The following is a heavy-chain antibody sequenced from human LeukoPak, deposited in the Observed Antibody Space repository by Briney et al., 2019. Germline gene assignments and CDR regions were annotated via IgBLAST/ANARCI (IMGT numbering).Heavy chain of an antibody. J-gene: IGHJ6*03. D-gene: IGHD2-21*02. CDR1: GGSISSYY. CDR2: IYYSGST. V-gene: IGHV4-59*01. CDR3: ARESMTAIPGDYYYYVDV. Sequence: VKPSETLSLTCTVSGGSISSYYWSWIRQPPGKGLEWIGYIYYSGSTNYNPSLKSRVTISVDTSKNQFSLKLSSVTAADTAVYYCARESMTAIPGDYYYYVDVWGKGTTVTVSS.